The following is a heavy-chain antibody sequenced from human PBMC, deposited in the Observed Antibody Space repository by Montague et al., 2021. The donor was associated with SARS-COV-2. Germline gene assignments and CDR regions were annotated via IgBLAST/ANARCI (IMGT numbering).Heavy chain of an antibody. CDR2: SK. CDR3: AREAFGGVIDH. Sequence: SKNNTPSLKSRVTISVDVSKNQFSLKLSSVTAADTAVYYCAREAFGGVIDHWGQGTLVTVSS. V-gene: IGHV4-59*01. J-gene: IGHJ4*02. D-gene: IGHD3-16*01.